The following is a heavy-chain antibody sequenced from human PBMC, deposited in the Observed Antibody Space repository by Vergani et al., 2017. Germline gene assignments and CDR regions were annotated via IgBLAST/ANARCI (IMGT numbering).Heavy chain of an antibody. CDR1: GFTFSSYA. CDR2: ISGSGGST. J-gene: IGHJ4*02. Sequence: VQLVESGGGVVQPGGSLRLSCAASGFTFSSYAMSWVRQAPGKGLEWVSAISGSGGSTYYADSVKGRFTISRDNSKNTLYLQMNSLRAEDTAVYYCAKDQELRFLEPWAFDYWGQGTLVTVSS. D-gene: IGHD3-3*01. CDR3: AKDQELRFLEPWAFDY. V-gene: IGHV3-23*04.